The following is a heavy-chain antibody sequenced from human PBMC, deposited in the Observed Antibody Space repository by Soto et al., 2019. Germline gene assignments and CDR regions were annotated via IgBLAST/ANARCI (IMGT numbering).Heavy chain of an antibody. CDR2: INGDGRSI. CDR3: SREGFGYSYGA. D-gene: IGHD5-18*01. J-gene: IGHJ5*02. Sequence: EVQLVESGGGLVQPGGSLRLSCADSGFTFSNYWMHWVRQTPGKGLVWVSRINGDGRSIFYADSVKGRFTISRDNAKNTLYLQMTSLRADDTAVYYCSREGFGYSYGAWGQGTLVTVSS. CDR1: GFTFSNYW. V-gene: IGHV3-74*01.